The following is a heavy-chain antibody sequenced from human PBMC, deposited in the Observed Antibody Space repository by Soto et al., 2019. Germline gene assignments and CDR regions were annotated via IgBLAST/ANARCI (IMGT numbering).Heavy chain of an antibody. CDR3: ARDWGYYYYYGMDV. V-gene: IGHV3-21*01. CDR2: ISSSSSYI. J-gene: IGHJ6*02. Sequence: ELQLVESGGGLVKPGGSLRLSCAASGFTFSSYSMNWVRQAPGKGLEWVSSISSSSSYIYYADSVKGRFTISRDNATNSLYLQMNSLRAEDTAVYYCARDWGYYYYYGMDVWGQGTTVTVSS. D-gene: IGHD3-16*01. CDR1: GFTFSSYS.